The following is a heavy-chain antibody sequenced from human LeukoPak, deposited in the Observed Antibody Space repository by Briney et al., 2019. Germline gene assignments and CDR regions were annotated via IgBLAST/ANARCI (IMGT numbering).Heavy chain of an antibody. V-gene: IGHV3-15*04. CDR2: IESKTNGGTA. J-gene: IGHJ4*02. D-gene: IGHD4-17*01. CDR3: TTVVGDYVSFIDY. CDR1: GFTSRNAW. Sequence: GGSLRLSCAASGFTSRNAWMSWVRQAPGKGLEWVGRIESKTNGGTADYAAPVKDRFTISRDDSKTTLYLQMNSLKTEDTAVYYCTTVVGDYVSFIDYWGQGTLVTVSS.